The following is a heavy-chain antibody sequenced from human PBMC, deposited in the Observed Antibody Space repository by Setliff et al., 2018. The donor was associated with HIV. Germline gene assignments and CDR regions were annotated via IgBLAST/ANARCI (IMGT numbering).Heavy chain of an antibody. Sequence: GSLRLSCAASGFTFSSYWMAWVRLAPGKGLEWVANIKQDGSVKNYVDSVRGRFTISRDNAENSLFLQMTGLRPEDTAMYYCARDRWFSNNWYSDYWGQGTLVTVSS. J-gene: IGHJ4*02. D-gene: IGHD6-13*01. CDR2: IKQDGSVK. CDR3: ARDRWFSNNWYSDY. CDR1: GFTFSSYW. V-gene: IGHV3-7*05.